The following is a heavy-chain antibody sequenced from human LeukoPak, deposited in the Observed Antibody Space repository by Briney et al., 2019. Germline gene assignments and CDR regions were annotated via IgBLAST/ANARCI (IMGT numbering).Heavy chain of an antibody. CDR3: AKERYYYGSGSYYNEEYYFDY. D-gene: IGHD3-10*01. V-gene: IGHV3-23*01. CDR1: GFIFSSYA. Sequence: GSLRLSCAAFGFIFSSYAMSWVRQAPGKGLEWVSAISGSGGSTYYAGSVKGRFTISRDNSKNPLYLQMNSLRAEDTAVYYCAKERYYYGSGSYYNEEYYFDYWGQGTLVTVSS. CDR2: ISGSGGST. J-gene: IGHJ4*02.